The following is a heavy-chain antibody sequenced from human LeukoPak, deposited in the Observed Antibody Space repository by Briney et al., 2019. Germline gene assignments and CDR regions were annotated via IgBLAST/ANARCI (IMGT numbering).Heavy chain of an antibody. V-gene: IGHV4-38-2*02. CDR2: ISQSGST. J-gene: IGHJ4*02. D-gene: IGHD3-10*01. CDR3: ARDVPHYFGSGSYSSDY. CDR1: GYSISSNYY. Sequence: SETLSLTCAVSGYSISSNYYWGWIRQPPGKGLEWIGNISQSGSTYYSLSLRSRVTISIDTSKNQFSLNLSSVTAADTAVYYCARDVPHYFGSGSYSSDYWGQGTLVTVSS.